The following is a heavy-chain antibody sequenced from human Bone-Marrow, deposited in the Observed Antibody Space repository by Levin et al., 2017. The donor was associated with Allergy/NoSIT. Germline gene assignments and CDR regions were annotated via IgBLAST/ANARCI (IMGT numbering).Heavy chain of an antibody. CDR3: AREKYGDYVTYIDY. CDR2: INAGNGNT. J-gene: IGHJ4*02. CDR1: GYTLINYA. Sequence: ASVKVSCKASGYTLINYAIHWVRQAPGQRLEWMGWINAGNGNTKYSEKFQGRVTITGDTSASTVYLEVSSLRSQDTAVYYCAREKYGDYVTYIDYWGQGTLVTVSS. V-gene: IGHV1-3*01. D-gene: IGHD4-17*01.